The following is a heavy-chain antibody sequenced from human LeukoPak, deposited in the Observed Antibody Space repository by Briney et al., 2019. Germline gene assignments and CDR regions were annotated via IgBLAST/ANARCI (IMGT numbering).Heavy chain of an antibody. Sequence: PGGSLRLSCAASGFTFSNYWMSWVRQAPGKGLEWVAIVKQDGSEKYYVDSVTGRFTISRDNAENSLHVQMNSLRAEDTAVYFCAGDILTGFRDVFDIWDQGTMVTVSS. CDR2: VKQDGSEK. D-gene: IGHD3-9*01. V-gene: IGHV3-7*01. J-gene: IGHJ3*02. CDR3: AGDILTGFRDVFDI. CDR1: GFTFSNYW.